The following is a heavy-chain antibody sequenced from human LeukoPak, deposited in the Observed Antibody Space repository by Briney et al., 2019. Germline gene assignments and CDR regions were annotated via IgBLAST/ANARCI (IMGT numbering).Heavy chain of an antibody. J-gene: IGHJ4*02. V-gene: IGHV3-74*01. CDR3: ARGYSDYYYFDS. D-gene: IGHD4-11*01. CDR2: SNTDGSST. Sequence: GGSLRLSCAASGFTFSRYWMHWVRQAPGKELVWVSRSNTDGSSTNYADSVKGRFTISRDNAKSTLYLQMNSLRAEDTAVYYCARGYSDYYYFDSWGQGTLVTVTS. CDR1: GFTFSRYW.